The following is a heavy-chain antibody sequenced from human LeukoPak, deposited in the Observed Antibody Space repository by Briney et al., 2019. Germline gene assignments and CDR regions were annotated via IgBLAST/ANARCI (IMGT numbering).Heavy chain of an antibody. CDR3: AGIAGGSYYPYYYMDV. CDR2: IYYSGST. Sequence: PSETLSLTCTVSGGSISSYYWSWIRQPPGKGLEWIGYIYYSGSTNYNPSLKSRVTISVDTSKNQFSLKLSSVTAADTAVYYCAGIAGGSYYPYYYMDVWGKGTTVTVSS. CDR1: GGSISSYY. D-gene: IGHD1-26*01. J-gene: IGHJ6*03. V-gene: IGHV4-59*01.